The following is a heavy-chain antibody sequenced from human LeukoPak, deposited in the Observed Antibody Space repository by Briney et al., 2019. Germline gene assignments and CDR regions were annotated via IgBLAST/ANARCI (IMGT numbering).Heavy chain of an antibody. CDR1: GFTFATYY. CDR3: LRWSGFHY. Sequence: GGSLRLSCAASGFTFATYYMTWVRQAPGKGLEWVSTISGSGDITYYADSVRGRFTISRDNYKDTLYLQMNNLRAEDTAVYYCLRWSGFHYWGQGTRVTVSS. V-gene: IGHV3-23*01. J-gene: IGHJ4*02. D-gene: IGHD3-3*01. CDR2: ISGSGDIT.